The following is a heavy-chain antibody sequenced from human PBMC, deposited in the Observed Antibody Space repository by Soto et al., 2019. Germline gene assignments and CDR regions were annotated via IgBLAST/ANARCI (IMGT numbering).Heavy chain of an antibody. D-gene: IGHD2-2*01. CDR2: IIPIFGTA. J-gene: IGHJ5*02. Sequence: VASVKVSCKASGGTFSSYAISWVRQAPGQGLEWMGGIIPIFGTANYAQKFQGRVTITADESTSTAYMELSSLRSEDTAVYYCARVEDCSSTSCYNWFDPWGQGTLVTVSS. CDR1: GGTFSSYA. V-gene: IGHV1-69*13. CDR3: ARVEDCSSTSCYNWFDP.